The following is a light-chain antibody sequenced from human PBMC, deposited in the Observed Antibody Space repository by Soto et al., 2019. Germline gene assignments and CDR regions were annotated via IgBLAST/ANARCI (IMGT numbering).Light chain of an antibody. CDR1: QSISSY. Sequence: DTQMTQSPSSLSASVGDRVTITCRASQSISSYLNWYQQKPGKAPKLLIYGASSLQSGVPSRFSGSGSGTDFTLTISSLQPEDFATYYCQQSYSTPVTFGQGTKLEIK. CDR2: GAS. CDR3: QQSYSTPVT. V-gene: IGKV1-39*01. J-gene: IGKJ2*01.